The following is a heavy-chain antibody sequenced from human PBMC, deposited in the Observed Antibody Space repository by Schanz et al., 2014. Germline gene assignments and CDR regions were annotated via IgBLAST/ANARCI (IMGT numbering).Heavy chain of an antibody. D-gene: IGHD6-19*01. CDR1: GYTFTSDS. Sequence: QVQLVQSGAEVKKPGASVKVSCKASGYTFTSDSMHWVRQAPGQGLEWMGMINPSGGSTTYAQKFQGWVTMTRDTSISTAYMEVIRLKSDDTAVYYCARLSVAGRPHVNYWYFDLWGRGTLVTVSS. CDR3: ARLSVAGRPHVNYWYFDL. CDR2: INPSGGST. V-gene: IGHV1-46*01. J-gene: IGHJ2*01.